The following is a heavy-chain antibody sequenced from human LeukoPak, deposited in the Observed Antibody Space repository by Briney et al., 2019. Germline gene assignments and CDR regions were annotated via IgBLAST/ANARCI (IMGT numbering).Heavy chain of an antibody. D-gene: IGHD1-26*01. CDR2: ISGSGGST. CDR3: ATERELPTSEFDH. Sequence: GGSLRLSCAASGFTFSSYAMSWVRQAPGKGLEWVSAISGSGGSTYYADSVKGRFTISRDNSKNTLYLQMNSPRAAATAVYYCATERELPTSEFDHWGQGTLVTVSS. J-gene: IGHJ4*02. V-gene: IGHV3-23*01. CDR1: GFTFSSYA.